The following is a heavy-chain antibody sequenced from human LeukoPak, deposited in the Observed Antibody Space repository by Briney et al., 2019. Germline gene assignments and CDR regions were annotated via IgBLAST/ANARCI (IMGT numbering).Heavy chain of an antibody. D-gene: IGHD1-26*01. CDR3: ARETSGSH. J-gene: IGHJ4*02. CDR2: IYYSGST. V-gene: IGHV4-59*12. Sequence: SETLSLTCTVSGGSISSYYWSWIRQPPGKGLEWIGYIYYSGSTNYNPSLKSRVTISVDTSKNQFSLKLSSVTAADTAVYYCARETSGSHWGQGTLVTVSS. CDR1: GGSISSYY.